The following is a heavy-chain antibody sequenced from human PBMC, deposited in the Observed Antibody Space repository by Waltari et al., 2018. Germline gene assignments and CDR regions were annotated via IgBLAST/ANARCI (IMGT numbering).Heavy chain of an antibody. CDR1: GYTFTSYD. V-gene: IGHV1-8*01. Sequence: QVQLVQSGAEVKKPGASVTVSCKASGYTFTSYDINWVRHAPGQGLEWMGWMNPNSGNTGYAQKFQGRVTMTRNTSISTAYIELSSLRSEDTAVYYCASRVPGYYDSSGYLNWFDPWGQGTLVTVSS. J-gene: IGHJ5*02. D-gene: IGHD3-22*01. CDR3: ASRVPGYYDSSGYLNWFDP. CDR2: MNPNSGNT.